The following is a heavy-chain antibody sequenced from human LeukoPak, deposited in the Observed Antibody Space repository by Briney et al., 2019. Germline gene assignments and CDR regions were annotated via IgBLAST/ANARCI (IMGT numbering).Heavy chain of an antibody. Sequence: QPGGSLRLSCAASGFTFSSYAMSWVRQAPGKGLEWVSAISGRGGSTYDADSVKGRFTISRDNSKTTLYLQMNSLRAEDTAVYYCAKVDRSGYYYFDYWGQGTLVTVSS. CDR3: AKVDRSGYYYFDY. D-gene: IGHD3-22*01. V-gene: IGHV3-23*01. CDR1: GFTFSSYA. CDR2: ISGRGGST. J-gene: IGHJ4*02.